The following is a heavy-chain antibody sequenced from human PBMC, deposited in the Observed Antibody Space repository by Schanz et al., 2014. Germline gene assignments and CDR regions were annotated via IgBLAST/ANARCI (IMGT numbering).Heavy chain of an antibody. J-gene: IGHJ3*01. CDR3: ARDGGFDSINAFDF. Sequence: EAQVVESGGGLVKPGGSLRLSCVASGFTFSNAWMNWVRQAPGKGLVWVSRTSHDGSFTTFADSVKGRFTISRDNAKNSLYLQMNSLKTEDTAVYYCARDGGFDSINAFDFWGQGTMVTVSS. CDR1: GFTFSNAW. D-gene: IGHD3-10*01. CDR2: TSHDGSFT. V-gene: IGHV3-74*02.